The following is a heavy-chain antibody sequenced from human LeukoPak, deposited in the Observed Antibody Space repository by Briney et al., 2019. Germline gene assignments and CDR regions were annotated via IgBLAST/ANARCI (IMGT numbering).Heavy chain of an antibody. V-gene: IGHV6-1*01. Sequence: SQTLSLTCAISGDSVSSNIAAWNWIRQSPSRGLEWLGRTYYRSKWYNDYAVSVKSRIIINPDESKNQFSLQLSSVTPEDTAVYYCAKTGDYDYVWGTYRLTDYFVSWGQGTVVTVSS. J-gene: IGHJ4*02. D-gene: IGHD3-16*02. CDR1: GDSVSSNIAA. CDR2: TYYRSKWYN. CDR3: AKTGDYDYVWGTYRLTDYFVS.